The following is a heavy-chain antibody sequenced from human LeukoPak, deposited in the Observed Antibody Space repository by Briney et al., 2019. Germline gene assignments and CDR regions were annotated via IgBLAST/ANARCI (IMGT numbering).Heavy chain of an antibody. Sequence: AGGSLRLSCAASGFTFSDYYMSWIRQAPGKGLEWVSAISGSGGSTYYADSVKGRFTISRDNSKNTLYLQMNSLRAEDTAVYYCAKGRNIVVVVAAGDFDIWGQGTMVTVSS. CDR3: AKGRNIVVVVAAGDFDI. D-gene: IGHD2-15*01. CDR2: ISGSGGST. J-gene: IGHJ3*02. CDR1: GFTFSDYY. V-gene: IGHV3-23*01.